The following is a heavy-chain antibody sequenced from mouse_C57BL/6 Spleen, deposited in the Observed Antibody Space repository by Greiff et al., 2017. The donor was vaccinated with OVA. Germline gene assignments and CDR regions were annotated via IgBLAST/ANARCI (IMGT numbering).Heavy chain of an antibody. CDR2: ISSGSSTI. CDR1: GFTFSDYG. D-gene: IGHD1-1*01. J-gene: IGHJ1*03. Sequence: DVMLVESGGGLVKPGGSLKLSCAASGFTFSDYGMHWVRQAPEKGLEWVAYISSGSSTIYYADTVKGRFTISRDNAKNTLFLQMTSLRSEDTAMYYCARPTVVSFDVWGTGTTVTVSS. V-gene: IGHV5-17*01. CDR3: ARPTVVSFDV.